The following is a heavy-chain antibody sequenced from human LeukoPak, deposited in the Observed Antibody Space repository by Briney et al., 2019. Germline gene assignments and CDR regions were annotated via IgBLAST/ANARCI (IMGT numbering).Heavy chain of an antibody. V-gene: IGHV3-23*01. J-gene: IGHJ6*03. CDR3: AKGLDGSGSYYVAYYYYMDV. CDR2: ISGSGGST. CDR1: GFTFSSYG. Sequence: GGTLRLSFAASGFTFSSYGMSWVRQAPGKGLEWVSGISGSGGSTYYADSVKGRFTISRDNSKNTLYLQMNSLRAEDTAVYYCAKGLDGSGSYYVAYYYYMDVWGKGTTITVSS. D-gene: IGHD3-10*01.